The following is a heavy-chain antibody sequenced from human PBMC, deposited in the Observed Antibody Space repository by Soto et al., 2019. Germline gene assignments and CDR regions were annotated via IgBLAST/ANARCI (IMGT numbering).Heavy chain of an antibody. Sequence: PGGSLRLSCAASGFTFSSYSMNWVRQAPGKGLEWVSSISSSSSYIYYADSVKGRFTISRDNAKNSLYLQMNSLRAEDTAVYYCARMDSRYCSSTSCYDYFDYWGQGTLVTVSS. J-gene: IGHJ4*02. CDR1: GFTFSSYS. V-gene: IGHV3-21*01. CDR2: ISSSSSYI. D-gene: IGHD2-2*01. CDR3: ARMDSRYCSSTSCYDYFDY.